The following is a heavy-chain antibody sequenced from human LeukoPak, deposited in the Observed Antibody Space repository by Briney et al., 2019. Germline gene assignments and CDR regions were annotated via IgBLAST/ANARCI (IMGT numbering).Heavy chain of an antibody. D-gene: IGHD3-9*01. CDR1: GFTFSSYD. CDR2: ISGSAGST. CDR3: AKDEVDAS. J-gene: IGHJ1*01. Sequence: GGSPRLSCAASGFTFSSYDMSWVRQAPGKGLEWVSTISGSAGSTYYADSLKGRFTISRDNSKNTLYLQMNSLRAEDTAVYYCAKDEVDASWGQGTLVTVSS. V-gene: IGHV3-23*01.